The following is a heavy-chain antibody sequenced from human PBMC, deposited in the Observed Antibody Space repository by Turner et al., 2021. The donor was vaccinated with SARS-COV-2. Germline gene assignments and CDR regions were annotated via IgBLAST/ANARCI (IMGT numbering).Heavy chain of an antibody. CDR2: IRGSSSYR. V-gene: IGHV3-21*06. CDR3: ARLMGTTDRNYFYYGMDF. CDR1: GFLFSPYS. J-gene: IGHJ6*02. Sequence: EVQLVESGGGLVQLGGSLRLSCAASGFLFSPYSMNWVRQVPGQGLEWVSSIRGSSSYRFYADSVKGRFTISGDNAKNSLYRQMNSLRAEDTAIYYCARLMGTTDRNYFYYGMDFWGQGTTVTVSS. D-gene: IGHD5-12*01.